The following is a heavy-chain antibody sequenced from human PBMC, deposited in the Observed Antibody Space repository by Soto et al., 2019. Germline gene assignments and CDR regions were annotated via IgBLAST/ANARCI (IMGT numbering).Heavy chain of an antibody. D-gene: IGHD3-9*01. V-gene: IGHV4-59*01. J-gene: IGHJ6*02. CDR1: GGSISSYY. CDR2: IYYSGST. CDR3: ARGPYYDILAGYYRDYYYGMDV. Sequence: SETLSLTCTVSGGSISSYYWSWTRQPPGKGLEWIGYIYYSGSTNYNPSLKSRVTISVDTSKNQFSLKLSSVTAADTAVYYCARGPYYDILAGYYRDYYYGMDVWGQGTTVTVSS.